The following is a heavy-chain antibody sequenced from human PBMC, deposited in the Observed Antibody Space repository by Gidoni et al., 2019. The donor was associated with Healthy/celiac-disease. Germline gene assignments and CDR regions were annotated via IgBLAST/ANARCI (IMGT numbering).Heavy chain of an antibody. V-gene: IGHV3-33*01. CDR3: ARVRGLNYYDSSGYFDY. Sequence: QVQLVESGGGVVQPGRSLRLSCAASGFTFSSYGLHWVRQAPGKGREWVAVIWYDGSNKYYADAVKGRFTISRDNSKNTLYLQMNSLRAEDTAVYYCARVRGLNYYDSSGYFDYWGQGTLVTVSS. CDR1: GFTFSSYG. CDR2: IWYDGSNK. J-gene: IGHJ4*02. D-gene: IGHD3-22*01.